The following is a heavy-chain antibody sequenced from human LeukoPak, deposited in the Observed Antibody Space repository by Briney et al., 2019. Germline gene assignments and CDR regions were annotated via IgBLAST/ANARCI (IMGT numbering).Heavy chain of an antibody. CDR1: GGSFSGYY. J-gene: IGHJ4*02. CDR2: INHSGST. Sequence: PSETLSLTCAVYGGSFSGYYWSWIRQPPGKGLEWIGEINHSGSTNYNPSLKSRVTISVDTSKNQFSLKLSSLTAADTAVYYCAGCYYDSSGYYTFEYWGQGTLVTVSS. D-gene: IGHD3-22*01. V-gene: IGHV4-34*01. CDR3: AGCYYDSSGYYTFEY.